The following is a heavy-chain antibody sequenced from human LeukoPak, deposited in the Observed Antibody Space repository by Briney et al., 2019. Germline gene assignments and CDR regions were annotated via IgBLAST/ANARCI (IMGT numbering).Heavy chain of an antibody. CDR3: ARASGGIDY. CDR2: IYYSGST. CDR1: GGSISSYY. J-gene: IGHJ4*02. D-gene: IGHD2-15*01. V-gene: IGHV4-59*01. Sequence: SETLSPTCTVSGGSISSYYWSWIRQPPGKGLEWIGYIYYSGSTNYNPSLKSRVTISVDTSKNQFSLRLSSVTAADTAVYYCARASGGIDYWGQGTLVTVSS.